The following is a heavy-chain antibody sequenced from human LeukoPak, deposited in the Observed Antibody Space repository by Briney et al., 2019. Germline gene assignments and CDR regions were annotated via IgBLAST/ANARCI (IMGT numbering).Heavy chain of an antibody. CDR3: AKDRCSSTSCPDYYMDV. D-gene: IGHD2-2*01. CDR1: GFTFSSYG. V-gene: IGHV3-33*06. CDR2: IWYDGSNK. J-gene: IGHJ6*03. Sequence: PGRSLRHSCAASGFTFSSYGMHWVRQAPGKGLEWVAVIWYDGSNKYYADSVKGRFTISRDNSKNTLYLQMNSLRAEDTAVYYCAKDRCSSTSCPDYYMDVWGKGTTVTVSS.